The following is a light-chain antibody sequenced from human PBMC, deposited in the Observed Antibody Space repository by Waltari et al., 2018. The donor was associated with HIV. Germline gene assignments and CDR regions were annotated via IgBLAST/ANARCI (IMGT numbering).Light chain of an antibody. CDR3: SSYTSSSTLSV. J-gene: IGLJ3*02. CDR2: EVS. CDR1: SSDVGGYNY. V-gene: IGLV2-14*01. Sequence: HSALTQPASVSGSPGQSITISCTGTSSDVGGYNYVSWYQQHPGKAPKLMIDEVSNRPSGVSNRFSGSKSGNTASLTSSGLQAEDEADYYCSSYTSSSTLSVFGGGTKLTVL.